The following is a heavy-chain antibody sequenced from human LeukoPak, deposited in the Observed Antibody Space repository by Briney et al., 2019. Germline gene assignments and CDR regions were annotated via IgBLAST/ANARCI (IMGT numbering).Heavy chain of an antibody. V-gene: IGHV4-59*01. CDR3: ARGRLGGSGSYYNVLDY. CDR2: ISYSRST. Sequence: SETLSLTCTVSGGSIGSYYWSWIRQPPGKGLEWIGYISYSRSTNYNPSLKSRVTISVDTSRNQFSLKPSSVTAADTAVYYCARGRLGGSGSYYNVLDYWGQGTLVTVSS. D-gene: IGHD3-10*01. CDR1: GGSIGSYY. J-gene: IGHJ4*02.